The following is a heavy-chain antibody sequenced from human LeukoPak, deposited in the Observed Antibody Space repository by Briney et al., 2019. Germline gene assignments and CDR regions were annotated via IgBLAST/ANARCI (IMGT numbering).Heavy chain of an antibody. Sequence: GGSLTLSCAPSGFTFSSHAMSWVRQPPGKGLAWVSAISGSGGSTYHADSVKGRFTISRDNSKDTLYLQMNSLRAEDTAVYYCAKVHSRNGRYQLLSSPPNYYYYYMDVWGKGTTVSVSS. D-gene: IGHD2-2*01. CDR2: ISGSGGST. CDR1: GFTFSSHA. V-gene: IGHV3-23*01. J-gene: IGHJ6*03. CDR3: AKVHSRNGRYQLLSSPPNYYYYYMDV.